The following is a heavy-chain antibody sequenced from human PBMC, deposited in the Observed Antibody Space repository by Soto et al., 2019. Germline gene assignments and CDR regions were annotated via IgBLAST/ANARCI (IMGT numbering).Heavy chain of an antibody. V-gene: IGHV4-59*01. CDR3: ARAKGYSYGKYWFDP. J-gene: IGHJ5*02. CDR2: IYYSGST. CDR1: GGSIRSYY. D-gene: IGHD5-18*01. Sequence: SETLSLTCTVSGGSIRSYYWSWIRQPPGKGLEWIGYIYYSGSTNYNPSLKSRVTISVDTSKNQFSLKLSSVTAADTAVYYCARAKGYSYGKYWFDPWGQGTLVTVSS.